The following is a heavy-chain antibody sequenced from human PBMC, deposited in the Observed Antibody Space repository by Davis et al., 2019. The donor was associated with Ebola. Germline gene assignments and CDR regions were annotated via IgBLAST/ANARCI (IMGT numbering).Heavy chain of an antibody. CDR1: GYSFTSYW. V-gene: IGHV5-10-1*04. CDR2: IDPSDSYT. D-gene: IGHD1-26*01. J-gene: IGHJ3*01. Sequence: GESLKISCKGSGYSFTSYWISWVRQMPGKGLEWMGRIDPSDSYTTYSSSFQGQATISADKSISTAYLQWSSLKASDTAIYYCARRQPNMGEAFDLWGQGTMVTVSS. CDR3: ARRQPNMGEAFDL.